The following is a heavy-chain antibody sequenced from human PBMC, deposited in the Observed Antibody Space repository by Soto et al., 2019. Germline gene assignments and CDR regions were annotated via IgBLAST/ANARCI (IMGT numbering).Heavy chain of an antibody. V-gene: IGHV3-23*01. CDR3: ATAYSVYYYSVYY. Sequence: EVQLLESGGGLVQPGGSLRLSCAASGFTFSTSFMSWVRQAPGKGLEWVSSTNASGGNTYYADSVKGRFTISRDNSKNTIYLQVKSLTAEDTDLDYCATAYSVYYYSVYYWGQGTLVTVSS. CDR1: GFTFSTSF. D-gene: IGHD3-22*01. J-gene: IGHJ4*02. CDR2: TNASGGNT.